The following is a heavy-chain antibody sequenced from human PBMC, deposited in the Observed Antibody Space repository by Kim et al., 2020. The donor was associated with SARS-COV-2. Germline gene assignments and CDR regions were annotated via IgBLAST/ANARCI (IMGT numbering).Heavy chain of an antibody. CDR2: INAGNGNT. V-gene: IGHV1-3*01. CDR3: ARATPKRGYSGYDSPFDY. J-gene: IGHJ4*02. CDR1: GYTFTSYA. D-gene: IGHD5-12*01. Sequence: ASVKVSCKASGYTFTSYAMHWVLQAPGQRLEWMGWINAGNGNTKYSQKFQGRVTITRDTSASTAYMELSSLRSEVTAVYYCARATPKRGYSGYDSPFDYWGQGTLVTVSS.